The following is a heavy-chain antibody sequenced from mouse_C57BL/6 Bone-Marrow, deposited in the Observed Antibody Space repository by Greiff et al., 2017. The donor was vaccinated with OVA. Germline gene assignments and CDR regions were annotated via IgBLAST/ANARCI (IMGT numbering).Heavy chain of an antibody. CDR3: AGYYYDSSLDAMDY. CDR1: GYTFTSYW. V-gene: IGHV1-69*01. D-gene: IGHD1-1*01. CDR2: IDPSDSYT. Sequence: QVQLQQPGAELVMPGASVKLSCKASGYTFTSYWMHWVKQRPGQGLEWIGEIDPSDSYTNYNQKFKGKSTLTVDKSSSTAYMQLSSLTSEDSAVYYCAGYYYDSSLDAMDYWGQGTSVTVSS. J-gene: IGHJ4*01.